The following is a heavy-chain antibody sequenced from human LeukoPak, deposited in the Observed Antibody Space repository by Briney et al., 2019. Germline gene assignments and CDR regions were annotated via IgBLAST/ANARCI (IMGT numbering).Heavy chain of an antibody. D-gene: IGHD3-22*01. CDR2: INHSGST. Sequence: SETLSLTCAVYGGSFSGYYWSWIRQPPGKGLEWIGEINHSGSTNYNPSLKSRVTISVDTSKNQFSLKLSSVTAADTAVYYCARLLGSSGYPTDYWYFDLWGRGTLVTVSS. V-gene: IGHV4-34*09. CDR3: ARLLGSSGYPTDYWYFDL. J-gene: IGHJ2*01. CDR1: GGSFSGYY.